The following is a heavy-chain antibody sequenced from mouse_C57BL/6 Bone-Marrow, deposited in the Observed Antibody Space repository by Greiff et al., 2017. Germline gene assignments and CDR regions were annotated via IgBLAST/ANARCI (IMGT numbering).Heavy chain of an antibody. J-gene: IGHJ2*01. CDR2: IHPNSGST. V-gene: IGHV1-64*01. CDR1: GSTFTSYW. D-gene: IGHD4-1*01. CDR3: ARRDWDYFDY. Sequence: QVQLQQPGAELVKPGASVKLSCKASGSTFTSYWMPWVKQRPGQGLEWIGMIHPNSGSTNYNEKFTSKATLTVDKSSSTAYMQLSSLTSEDSAVYYCARRDWDYFDYWGQGTTLTVSS.